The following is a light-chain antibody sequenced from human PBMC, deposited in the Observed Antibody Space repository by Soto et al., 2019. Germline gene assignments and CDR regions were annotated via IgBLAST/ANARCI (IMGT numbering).Light chain of an antibody. J-gene: IGLJ1*01. V-gene: IGLV2-11*01. CDR3: CSYAGSPYV. CDR1: SSDVGGYNY. Sequence: QPVLTQPRSVSGSPGQSVTISCTGTSSDVGGYNYVSWYQQHPGKAPKLMIYDVSKRPSGVPDRFSGSESGNTASLTISGLQAEDEADYYCCSYAGSPYVFGTGTKLTVL. CDR2: DVS.